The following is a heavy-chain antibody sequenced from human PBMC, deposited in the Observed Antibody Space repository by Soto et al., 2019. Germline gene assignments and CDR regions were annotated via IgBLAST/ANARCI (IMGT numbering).Heavy chain of an antibody. J-gene: IGHJ3*01. V-gene: IGHV3-30-3*01. CDR2: ISYDGSNK. CDR3: ARDYYDSSGYYYGPS. D-gene: IGHD3-22*01. Sequence: VQLVESGGGVVQPGRSLRLSCAASGFTFSSYAMHWVRQAPGKGLEWVAVISYDGSNKYYADSVKGRFTISRDNSKNTLYLQMNSLRAEDTAVYYCARDYYDSSGYYYGPSWGQGTMVTVSS. CDR1: GFTFSSYA.